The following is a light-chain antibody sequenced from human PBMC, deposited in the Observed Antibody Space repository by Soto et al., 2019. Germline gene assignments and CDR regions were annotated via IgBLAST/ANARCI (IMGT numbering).Light chain of an antibody. CDR1: SSDVGGYNY. Sequence: QSALTQPASVSGSPGQSITISCTGTSSDVGGYNYVSWYQQHPGKAPKLMIYDVSNRPSGVSNRFSGSKSGNTASLTISGLQAADEADDYCCSYTSSSTLDVFGSGTKLTVL. V-gene: IGLV2-14*01. CDR3: CSYTSSSTLDV. J-gene: IGLJ1*01. CDR2: DVS.